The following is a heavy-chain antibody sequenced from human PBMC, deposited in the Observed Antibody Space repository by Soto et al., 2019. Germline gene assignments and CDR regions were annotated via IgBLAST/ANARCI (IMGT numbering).Heavy chain of an antibody. CDR1: GFTFSSYA. J-gene: IGHJ5*02. Sequence: HPGGSLRLSCAASGFTFSSYAMSWVRQAPGKGLEWVSSITGGGENTHYADTVKGRFTISRDNSKNMLSLQMNSLRVEDTAVYHCAKGRLAVAAPYSWFDPWGQGTLVTVSS. CDR3: AKGRLAVAAPYSWFDP. D-gene: IGHD6-19*01. CDR2: ITGGGENT. V-gene: IGHV3-23*01.